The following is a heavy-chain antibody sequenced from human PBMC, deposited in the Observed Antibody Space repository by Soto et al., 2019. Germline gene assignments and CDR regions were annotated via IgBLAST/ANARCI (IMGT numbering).Heavy chain of an antibody. CDR1: GGSISSYY. Sequence: SETLSLTCTVSGGSISSYYWSWIRQPPGKGLEWIGYIYYSGSTNYNPSLKSRVTISVDTSKNQFSLKLSSVTAADTAVYYCARAIAADYYYYMDVWGKGTPVT. CDR2: IYYSGST. J-gene: IGHJ6*03. CDR3: ARAIAADYYYYMDV. D-gene: IGHD6-6*01. V-gene: IGHV4-59*01.